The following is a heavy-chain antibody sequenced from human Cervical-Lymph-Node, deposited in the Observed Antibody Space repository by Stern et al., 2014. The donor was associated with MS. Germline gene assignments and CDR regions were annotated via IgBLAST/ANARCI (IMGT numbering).Heavy chain of an antibody. Sequence: VQLVESGGGVVQPGTSLRLSCAASGFTFRRYALHWVRQTPGQGLQWVAVISNEGSNKYFADSGKGRFTISRDNSKNTLYLQMNSLRAEDTAVYYCARDGLEMATELDYWGQGTLVTVSS. V-gene: IGHV3-30*04. CDR3: ARDGLEMATELDY. CDR1: GFTFRRYA. CDR2: ISNEGSNK. J-gene: IGHJ4*02. D-gene: IGHD5-24*01.